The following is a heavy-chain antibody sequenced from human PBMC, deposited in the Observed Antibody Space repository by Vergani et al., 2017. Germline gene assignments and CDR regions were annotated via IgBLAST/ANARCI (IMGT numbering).Heavy chain of an antibody. V-gene: IGHV3-21*01. CDR3: ARVKKQWLSGSLELGGDY. CDR1: GFTFSSYS. CDR2: ISSSSSYI. Sequence: EVQLVESGGGLVKPGGSLRLSCAASGFTFSSYSMNWVRQAPGKGLEWVSSISSSSSYIYYADSVKGRFTISRDNAKNSLYLQMNSLRAEDTAVYYCARVKKQWLSGSLELGGDYWGQGTLVTVSS. J-gene: IGHJ4*02. D-gene: IGHD6-19*01.